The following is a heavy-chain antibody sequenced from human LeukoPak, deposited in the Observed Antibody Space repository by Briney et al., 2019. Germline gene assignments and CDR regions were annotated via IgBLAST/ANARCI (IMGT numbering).Heavy chain of an antibody. CDR1: GYRFTTYW. J-gene: IGHJ4*02. CDR3: ATTTGYGSGWYYLDY. CDR2: IFPGDSDT. D-gene: IGHD6-19*01. Sequence: GESLKISCKGSGYRFTTYWIAWVRQMPGKGLEWMGIIFPGDSDTRYSPSFQGQVTISADKSISTAYLQWSSLEASDTAMYYCATTTGYGSGWYYLDYWGQGTLVTVSS. V-gene: IGHV5-51*01.